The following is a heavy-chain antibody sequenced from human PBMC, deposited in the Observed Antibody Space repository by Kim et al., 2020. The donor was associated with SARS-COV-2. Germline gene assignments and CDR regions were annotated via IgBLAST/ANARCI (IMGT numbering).Heavy chain of an antibody. V-gene: IGHV4-31*03. CDR2: TYHSGTS. J-gene: IGHJ3*02. CDR1: APPSACPGYY. Sequence: SETLSLTCPLPAPPSACPGYYRRWTRQPPGTGPQRTAYTYHSGTSPYKPPLTSRVPISRDTSNNRFSLRLTSMTAADAAVYYCARSAGRYFGTVAPFNIWGLAPVLPVPS. D-gene: IGHD2-21*01. CDR3: ARSAGRYFGTVAPFNI.